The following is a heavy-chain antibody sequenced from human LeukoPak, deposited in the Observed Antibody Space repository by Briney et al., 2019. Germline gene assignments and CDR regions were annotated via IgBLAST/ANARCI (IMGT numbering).Heavy chain of an antibody. V-gene: IGHV4-34*01. J-gene: IGHJ4*02. CDR2: INHSGST. CDR1: GASFSGYY. D-gene: IGHD4-11*01. CDR3: ARGYDYGNYND. Sequence: SETLSLTCAVYGASFSGYYWTWIRQPPGKGLEWIGEINHSGSTNYNPSLKSRVTISVDTSKNQFSLKLTSVTAADAAVYYCARGYDYGNYNDWGQGTLVTVSS.